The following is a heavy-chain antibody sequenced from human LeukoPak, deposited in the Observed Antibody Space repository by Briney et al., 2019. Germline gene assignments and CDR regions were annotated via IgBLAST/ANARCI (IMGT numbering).Heavy chain of an antibody. CDR3: ATLVVTASLHFQH. V-gene: IGHV4-39*01. D-gene: IGHD2-21*02. CDR1: GGSITSSSYF. Sequence: SETLSLTCTVSGGSITSSSYFWGWIRQPPGKGPEWIGSIYHSGSTSYNPSLQSRVTMSVDTSKNQFSLKLNSVTAADTAVYYCATLVVTASLHFQHWGQGTLVTVSS. J-gene: IGHJ1*01. CDR2: IYHSGST.